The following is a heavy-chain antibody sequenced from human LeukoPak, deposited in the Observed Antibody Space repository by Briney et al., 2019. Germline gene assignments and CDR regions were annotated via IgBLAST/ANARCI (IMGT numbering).Heavy chain of an antibody. CDR1: GGSISSYY. D-gene: IGHD3-10*01. CDR2: IYFSGST. J-gene: IGHJ5*02. CDR3: ARGGYYGSGNDFRFDP. Sequence: SETLSLTCAVSGGSISSYYWTWIRQPPGKGLEWIGYIYFSGSTNYNPSLKSRVTISVDTSKNQFSLKLKSVTAADTAVYYCARGGYYGSGNDFRFDPWGQGTLVTVSS. V-gene: IGHV4-59*01.